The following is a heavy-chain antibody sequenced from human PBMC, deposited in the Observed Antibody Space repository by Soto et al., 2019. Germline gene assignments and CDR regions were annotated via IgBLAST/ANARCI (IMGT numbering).Heavy chain of an antibody. Sequence: SSETLSLTCTVSGGSISSGGYYWSWIRQHPGKGLEWIGYIYYSGSTYYNPSLKSRVTISVDTSKNQFSLKLSSVTAADTAVYYCARGVGYYDILTGYPTDWYFDLWGRGTLVTVSS. CDR3: ARGVGYYDILTGYPTDWYFDL. D-gene: IGHD3-9*01. V-gene: IGHV4-31*03. CDR1: GGSISSGGYY. J-gene: IGHJ2*01. CDR2: IYYSGST.